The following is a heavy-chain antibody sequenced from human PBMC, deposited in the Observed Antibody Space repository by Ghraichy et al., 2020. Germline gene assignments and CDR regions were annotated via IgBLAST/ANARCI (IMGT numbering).Heavy chain of an antibody. Sequence: SVKVSCKASGGTFSSYAISWVRQAPGHGLEWMGGLIPIFGTANYAQKFQGRVTITADDSTSTAYMELSSLRSEDTAVYYCARGRSTTIFGVVITSPIFDYWGQGTLVTVSS. CDR1: GGTFSSYA. D-gene: IGHD3-3*01. V-gene: IGHV1-69*13. J-gene: IGHJ4*02. CDR3: ARGRSTTIFGVVITSPIFDY. CDR2: LIPIFGTA.